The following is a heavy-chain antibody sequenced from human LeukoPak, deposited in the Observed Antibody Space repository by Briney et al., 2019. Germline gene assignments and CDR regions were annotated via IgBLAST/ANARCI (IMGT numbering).Heavy chain of an antibody. J-gene: IGHJ4*02. Sequence: PSETLSLTCTVSGGSISSYYWSWIRQPPGKGLEWIGHIYNSGSTNHNPSLKSRVTISVDTSTNQFSLKLSSVTAADTAVYYCARAGSYHFYFDYWGQGTLVTVSS. D-gene: IGHD3-10*01. CDR1: GGSISSYY. CDR2: IYNSGST. V-gene: IGHV4-59*01. CDR3: ARAGSYHFYFDY.